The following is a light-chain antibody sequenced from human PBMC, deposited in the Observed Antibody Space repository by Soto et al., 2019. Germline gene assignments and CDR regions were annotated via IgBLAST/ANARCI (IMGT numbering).Light chain of an antibody. J-gene: IGKJ4*01. V-gene: IGKV3-15*01. CDR2: SAS. CDR1: QSVSLN. Sequence: EVVMTQSPATLSVSPGEGATLFCRASQSVSLNLAWSQHKPGQAPRLLIYSASNRASDIPARFSGRGSGTEVSHTSSSRQSEDFAVYYCQQYNNWPLSFGGGTKVE. CDR3: QQYNNWPLS.